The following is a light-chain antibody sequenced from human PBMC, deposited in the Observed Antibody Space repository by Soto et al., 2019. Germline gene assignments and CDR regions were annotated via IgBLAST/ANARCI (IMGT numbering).Light chain of an antibody. J-gene: IGKJ4*01. V-gene: IGKV1-9*01. Sequence: DIQLTQSPSFLSASVGDRVTINCRASQGISSYLAWYQQKPGKAPKLLIYAASTLQSGVPSRFSGSGSGTEFTLTISSLQPEDFATYYCQQLDNYPLTFGGGTKVDI. CDR2: AAS. CDR1: QGISSY. CDR3: QQLDNYPLT.